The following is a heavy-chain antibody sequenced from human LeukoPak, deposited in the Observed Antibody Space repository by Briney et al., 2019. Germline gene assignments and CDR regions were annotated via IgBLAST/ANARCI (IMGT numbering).Heavy chain of an antibody. CDR3: ARRRINYDSSGYYYYWYFDL. CDR1: GGSISNYY. J-gene: IGHJ2*01. CDR2: IYYSGST. V-gene: IGHV4-59*08. Sequence: SETLSLTCTVSGGSISNYYWSWIRQSPGKGLEWIGYIYYSGSTNYNPSLKSRVTISVDTSKNQFSLKLSSVTAADTAVYYCARRRINYDSSGYYYYWYFDLWGRGTLVTVSS. D-gene: IGHD3-22*01.